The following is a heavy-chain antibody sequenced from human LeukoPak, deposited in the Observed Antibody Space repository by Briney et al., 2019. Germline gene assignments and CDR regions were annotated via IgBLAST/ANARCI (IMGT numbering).Heavy chain of an antibody. V-gene: IGHV3-49*04. D-gene: IGHD3-22*01. CDR1: GFTFGDYA. J-gene: IGHJ4*02. CDR2: IRRKAHGGTT. Sequence: GGSLRLSCTTSGFTFGDYAMSWVRQAPGKGLEWVSFIRRKAHGGTTEYAASVKGRFSSSRDDSKSIAYLQMNSLKTEDTAVYFCTRVTYYYDNSGYFHFDSWSQGSLVTVSS. CDR3: TRVTYYYDNSGYFHFDS.